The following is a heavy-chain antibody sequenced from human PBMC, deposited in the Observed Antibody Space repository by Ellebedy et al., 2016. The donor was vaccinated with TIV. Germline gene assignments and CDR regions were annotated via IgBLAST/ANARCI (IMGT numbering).Heavy chain of an antibody. CDR1: GFTFSSYW. Sequence: PGGSLRLSCAASGFTFSSYWMHWVRQAPGKGLVWVSRINSDGSSTYYADSVEGRFIISRDNSKKTLYLQMNSLRADDTAVYYCAKDPSVVGDSPWGQGTLVTVSS. D-gene: IGHD1-26*01. J-gene: IGHJ5*02. CDR2: INSDGSST. V-gene: IGHV3-74*01. CDR3: AKDPSVVGDSP.